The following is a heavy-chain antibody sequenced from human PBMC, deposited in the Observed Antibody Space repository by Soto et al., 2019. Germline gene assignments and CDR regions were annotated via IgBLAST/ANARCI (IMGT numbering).Heavy chain of an antibody. Sequence: QVQLQQSGPGLVKPSQTLLLTCAISGAGVSSNTATWNWIRQSPSRGLEWLARTYHRSKWFFDYAVSVKSRIIVNPDTSTNHFSLQLNFVTPEDTAVYYCAFAEAATTHDAFDVWGQGTSVTVSS. CDR3: AFAEAATTHDAFDV. CDR2: TYHRSKWFF. V-gene: IGHV6-1*01. D-gene: IGHD6-19*01. J-gene: IGHJ3*01. CDR1: GAGVSSNTAT.